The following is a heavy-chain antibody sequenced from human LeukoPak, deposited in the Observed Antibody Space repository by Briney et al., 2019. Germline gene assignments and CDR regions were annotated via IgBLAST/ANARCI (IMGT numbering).Heavy chain of an antibody. CDR2: VNHSGST. Sequence: SETLSLTCAVYGGPFSGYYWSWIRQPPGKGLEWIGEVNHSGSTNYNPSLKSRVTISVDTSKNQFSLKLSSVTAADTAVYYCARGIGYSYGYYYFDYWGQGTLVTVSS. D-gene: IGHD5-18*01. J-gene: IGHJ4*02. CDR3: ARGIGYSYGYYYFDY. V-gene: IGHV4-34*01. CDR1: GGPFSGYY.